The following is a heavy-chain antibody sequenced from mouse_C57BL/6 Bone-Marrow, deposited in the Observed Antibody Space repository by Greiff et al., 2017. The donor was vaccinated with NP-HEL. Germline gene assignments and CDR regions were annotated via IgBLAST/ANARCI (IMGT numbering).Heavy chain of an antibody. V-gene: IGHV1-54*01. Sequence: QVQLQQPGAELVRPGTSVKVSCKASGYAFTNYLIEWVKQRPGQGLEWIGVINPGSGGTNYNEKFKGKATLTVGKSSSTAYIQLSSLTTEDSAVYFGASEVFFYDDAWFSYWGQGTLVTVSA. CDR3: ASEVFFYDDAWFSY. D-gene: IGHD2-4*01. CDR1: GYAFTNYL. J-gene: IGHJ3*01. CDR2: INPGSGGT.